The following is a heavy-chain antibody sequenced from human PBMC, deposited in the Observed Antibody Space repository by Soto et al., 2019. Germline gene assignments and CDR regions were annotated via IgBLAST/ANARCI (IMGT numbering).Heavy chain of an antibody. J-gene: IGHJ5*02. D-gene: IGHD2-2*01. Sequence: SETLSLTCTVSGGSISSYYWSWIRQPPGKGLEWIGYIYYSGSTNYNPSLKSRVTISVDTSKNQFSLKLSSVTAADTAVYYCARHLCSSTSCYVSYWFDPWGQGTLVTVSS. V-gene: IGHV4-59*01. CDR1: GGSISSYY. CDR3: ARHLCSSTSCYVSYWFDP. CDR2: IYYSGST.